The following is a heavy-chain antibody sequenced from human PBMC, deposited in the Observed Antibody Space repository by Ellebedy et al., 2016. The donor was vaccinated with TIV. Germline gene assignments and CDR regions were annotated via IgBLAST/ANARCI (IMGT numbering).Heavy chain of an antibody. Sequence: LALTCAASGFTVSSNYISWVRQAPGEGLEWVSIIYSAGSTYYADSVKGRFTISRDDSKNTLYLQMNNLRDEDTAVYYCARDADDTFRGGSFKFWFDLWGQGALVTISS. V-gene: IGHV3-53*01. J-gene: IGHJ5*02. CDR3: ARDADDTFRGGSFKFWFDL. CDR1: GFTVSSNY. CDR2: IYSAGST. D-gene: IGHD3-10*01.